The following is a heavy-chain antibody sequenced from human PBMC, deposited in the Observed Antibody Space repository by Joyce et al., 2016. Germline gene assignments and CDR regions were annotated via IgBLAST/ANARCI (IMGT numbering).Heavy chain of an antibody. CDR3: ARLGYNSSWTRFDS. J-gene: IGHJ4*02. Sequence: EVRLVEAGGALIQPGGSLRLSCVASGFSVSTNFVSWVRQAPGKGLEGVSVFYSDVQQHYADSEQGRFTISRDTSKNTLLLKMNPMTAEDTAVDYCARLGYNSSWTRFDSWGQGTLVTVS. V-gene: IGHV3-53*01. D-gene: IGHD2-2*01. CDR2: FYSDVQQ. CDR1: GFSVSTNF.